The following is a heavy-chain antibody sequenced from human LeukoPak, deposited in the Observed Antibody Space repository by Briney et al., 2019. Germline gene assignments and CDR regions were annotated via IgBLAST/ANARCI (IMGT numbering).Heavy chain of an antibody. Sequence: GASVKVSCKVSGYTLTQLSMHWVRQAPGKGLDWMGGFDPEDGQTIYAQKFQGRVTMTEDTSTETAYMEMSSLRSEDTAVYYCATGLGGYPLPFDYWGQGTLLTVTS. J-gene: IGHJ4*02. V-gene: IGHV1-24*01. D-gene: IGHD3-22*01. CDR2: FDPEDGQT. CDR3: ATGLGGYPLPFDY. CDR1: GYTLTQLS.